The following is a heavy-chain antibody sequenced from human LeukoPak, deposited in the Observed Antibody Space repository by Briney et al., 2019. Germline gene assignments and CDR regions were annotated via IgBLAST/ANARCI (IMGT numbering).Heavy chain of an antibody. D-gene: IGHD3-10*01. CDR1: GYTFTSYY. CDR2: INPSGGST. V-gene: IGHV1-46*01. Sequence: ASVKVSCTASGYTFTSYYMHWVRQAPGQGLEWMGIINPSGGSTSYAQKFQGRVTMTRDTSTSTVYMELSSLRAEDTAVYYCARAKPKNMVRGLIMRRESRYYFDYWGQGTLVTVSS. J-gene: IGHJ4*02. CDR3: ARAKPKNMVRGLIMRRESRYYFDY.